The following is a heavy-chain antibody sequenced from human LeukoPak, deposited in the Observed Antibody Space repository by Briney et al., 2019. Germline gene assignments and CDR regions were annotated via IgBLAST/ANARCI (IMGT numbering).Heavy chain of an antibody. CDR2: MYYSGST. D-gene: IGHD3-22*01. CDR3: ARQYYDSSGYYPWYFGY. Sequence: PSETLSLTCTVSGGSFTSSTYYWGWIRQPPGKGLEWIGSMYYSGSTYYNQSLKSRLIISVDTSTNQFSLKLTSVTAADTAMYYCARQYYDSSGYYPWYFGYWGQGTLVTVSS. CDR1: GGSFTSSTYY. V-gene: IGHV4-39*01. J-gene: IGHJ4*02.